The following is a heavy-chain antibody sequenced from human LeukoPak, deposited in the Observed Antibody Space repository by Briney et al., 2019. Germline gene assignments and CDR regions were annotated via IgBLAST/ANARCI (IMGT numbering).Heavy chain of an antibody. V-gene: IGHV3-23*01. CDR2: ISGSGGST. J-gene: IGHJ4*02. D-gene: IGHD3-22*01. CDR1: GFTLSSYA. CDR3: AKGGSYYYDSSGYTHKKSFDY. Sequence: GGSLRLSCAASGFTLSSYAMSWVRQAPGKGLEWVSAISGSGGSTYYADSVKGRFTISRDNSKNTLYLQMNSLRAEDTAVYYCAKGGSYYYDSSGYTHKKSFDYWGQGTLVTVSS.